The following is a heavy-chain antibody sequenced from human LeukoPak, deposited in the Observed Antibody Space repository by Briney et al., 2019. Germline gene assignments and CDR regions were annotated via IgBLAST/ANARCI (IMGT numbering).Heavy chain of an antibody. J-gene: IGHJ4*02. CDR1: GFTFSSYS. V-gene: IGHV3-21*01. CDR3: ARGLLAYCGGDCYSGFDY. Sequence: PGGSLRLSCAASGFTFSSYSMNWVRQAPGKGLEWVSSISSSSSYIYYADSVKGRFTISRDNAKNSLYLQMNSLRAEDTAVYYCARGLLAYCGGDCYSGFDYWGQGTLVTVSS. D-gene: IGHD2-21*02. CDR2: ISSSSSYI.